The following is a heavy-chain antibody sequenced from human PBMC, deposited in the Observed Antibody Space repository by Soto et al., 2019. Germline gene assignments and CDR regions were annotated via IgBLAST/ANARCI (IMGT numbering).Heavy chain of an antibody. CDR2: IKQDGSEK. V-gene: IGHV3-7*01. CDR3: ARDQYYDFWSGYYQYYYGMDV. Sequence: EVQLVESGGGLVQPGGSMRLSCAASGFTFSSYWMSWVRQAPGKGLEWVANIKQDGSEKYYVDSVKGRFTISRDNANNSVYLQMNSLRAEDTAVYYCARDQYYDFWSGYYQYYYGMDVWGQGTTVTVSS. D-gene: IGHD3-3*01. J-gene: IGHJ6*02. CDR1: GFTFSSYW.